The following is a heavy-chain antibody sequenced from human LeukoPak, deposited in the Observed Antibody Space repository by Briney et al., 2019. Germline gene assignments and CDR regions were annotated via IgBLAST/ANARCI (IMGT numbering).Heavy chain of an antibody. D-gene: IGHD4-17*01. CDR1: GYTFTSYN. CDR2: ISGYNGHT. CDR3: ARRWTTMTDDYFDY. V-gene: IGHV1-18*04. J-gene: IGHJ4*02. Sequence: ASVKVSCKASGYTFTSYNIGWVRQAPEQGLEWMGRISGYNGHTNYARRLQGRVTMTTDTSTSTAYLELRSLRSDDTAVFYCARRWTTMTDDYFDYWGQGTLVIVSS.